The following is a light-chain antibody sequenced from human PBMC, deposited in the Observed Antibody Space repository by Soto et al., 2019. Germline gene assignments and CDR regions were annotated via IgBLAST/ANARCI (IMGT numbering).Light chain of an antibody. CDR1: QSVSSY. CDR2: DAS. V-gene: IGKV3-11*01. CDR3: KQRSNWPLT. Sequence: EIVLTQSPATLSLSPGERATISCRASQSVSSYLAWYQQKPGQAPRLLIYDASNRATGIPARFSGSGSGTDFTISISSLEPEDFSVYYCKQRSNWPLTFGGGTKVELK. J-gene: IGKJ4*01.